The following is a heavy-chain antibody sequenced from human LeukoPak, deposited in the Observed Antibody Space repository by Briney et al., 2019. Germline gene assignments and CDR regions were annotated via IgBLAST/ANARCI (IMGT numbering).Heavy chain of an antibody. J-gene: IGHJ5*02. V-gene: IGHV4-39*02. CDR2: ISYCGST. D-gene: IGHD3-16*01. CDR3: ARIIIYDNVSP. Sequence: PSETLSLTCTVSGDSIGTSGYYWGWIRQPPGKGLEWIGSISYCGSTYYNPSLQSRVTISVDTSKTHFSLKLISLSGADTAVYYCARIIIYDNVSPWGQGTLVTVSS. CDR1: GDSIGTSGYY.